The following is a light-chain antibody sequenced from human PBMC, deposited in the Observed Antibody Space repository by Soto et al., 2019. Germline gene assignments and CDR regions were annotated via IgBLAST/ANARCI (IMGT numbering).Light chain of an antibody. V-gene: IGLV2-14*03. J-gene: IGLJ1*01. Sequence: QSVLTQPASVSGSPGQSITISCTGTSSDVGSYNYVSWYQHHPGKAPKLVIYDVDDRPSGVSIHFSGSKSGNTASLTISGLQAEDEADYYCSSFTNSSPLGVFGTGTKATVL. CDR3: SSFTNSSPLGV. CDR2: DVD. CDR1: SSDVGSYNY.